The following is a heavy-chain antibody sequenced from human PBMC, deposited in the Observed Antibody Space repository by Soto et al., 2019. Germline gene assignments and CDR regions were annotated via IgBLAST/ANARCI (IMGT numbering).Heavy chain of an antibody. V-gene: IGHV4-31*03. CDR1: GGSISSGGYY. D-gene: IGHD2-2*01. CDR2: IYYSGST. Sequence: QVQLQESGPGLVKPSQTLSLTCTVSGGSISSGGYYWSWIRQHPGKGLEWIGYIYYSGSTYYNPSLKSRVTISVDTSKNQFSLKLSSVTAADTAVYYCARDYCSSTCCYERVLDYWGQGTLVTVSS. J-gene: IGHJ4*02. CDR3: ARDYCSSTCCYERVLDY.